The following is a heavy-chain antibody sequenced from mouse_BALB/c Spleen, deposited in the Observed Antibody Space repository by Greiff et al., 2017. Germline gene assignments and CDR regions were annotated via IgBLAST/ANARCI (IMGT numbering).Heavy chain of an antibody. J-gene: IGHJ4*01. V-gene: IGHV1-80*01. CDR2: IYPGDGDT. Sequence: QVQLQQSGAELVRPGSSVKISCKASGYAFSSYWMNWVKQRPGQGLEWIGQIYPGDGDTNYNGKFKGKATLTADKSSSTAYMQLSSLTSEDSAVYFCAREGLRYVYAMDDWGQGTSVTVSS. D-gene: IGHD1-1*01. CDR1: GYAFSSYW. CDR3: AREGLRYVYAMDD.